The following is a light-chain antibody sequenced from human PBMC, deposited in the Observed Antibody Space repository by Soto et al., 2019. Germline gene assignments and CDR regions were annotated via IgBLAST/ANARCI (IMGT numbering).Light chain of an antibody. CDR2: GAS. Sequence: EVVMTHSPSTLSLSPVERATLSCGASQSVRSYLAWYQQKPGQAPRLLIHGASTRAPGIPARFSGSGSGTDFTLTISSLQSEDFAVYYCHQYDHWPQTFGQGTKVDIK. V-gene: IGKV3-15*01. J-gene: IGKJ1*01. CDR1: QSVRSY. CDR3: HQYDHWPQT.